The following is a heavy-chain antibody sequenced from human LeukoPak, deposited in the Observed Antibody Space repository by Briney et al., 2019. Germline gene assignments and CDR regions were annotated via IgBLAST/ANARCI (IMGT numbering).Heavy chain of an antibody. Sequence: GESLRISCKGSGYSFTNYWITWVRQMPGKGLEWMGGVDPGDSYIKYSPSFQGHVTISADKSISTAYLHRSSLKASDTAMYYCARHRRLSNFDYWGQGTLVTVSS. J-gene: IGHJ4*02. V-gene: IGHV5-10-1*01. CDR3: ARHRRLSNFDY. CDR2: VDPGDSYI. CDR1: GYSFTNYW. D-gene: IGHD3-16*02.